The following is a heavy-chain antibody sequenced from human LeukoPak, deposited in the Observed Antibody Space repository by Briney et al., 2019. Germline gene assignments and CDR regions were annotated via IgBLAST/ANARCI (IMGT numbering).Heavy chain of an antibody. V-gene: IGHV1-18*01. J-gene: IGHJ4*02. Sequence: VASVTVSCKASGYTFTSYGISWVRQAPGQGLEWMGWIIAYNGNTNYAQKLQGRVTMTTDTSTSTAYMELRGLRSDDTAVYYCARDLKMGYSSGRYSWGTGSSNDYWGQGTLVTVSS. CDR1: GYTFTSYG. D-gene: IGHD6-19*01. CDR3: ARDLKMGYSSGRYSWGTGSSNDY. CDR2: IIAYNGNT.